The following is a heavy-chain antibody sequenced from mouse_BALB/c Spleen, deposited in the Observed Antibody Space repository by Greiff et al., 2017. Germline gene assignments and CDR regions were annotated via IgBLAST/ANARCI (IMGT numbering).Heavy chain of an antibody. CDR2: ISNGGGST. D-gene: IGHD1-1*02. J-gene: IGHJ3*01. CDR3: ARHYGKGAWFAY. CDR1: GFTFSSYT. Sequence: EVQVVESGGGLVQPGGSLKLSCAASGFTFSSYTMSWVRQTPEKRLEWVAYISNGGGSTYYPDTVKGRFTISRDNAKNTLYLQMSSLKSEDTAMYYCARHYGKGAWFAYWGQGTLVTVSA. V-gene: IGHV5-12-2*01.